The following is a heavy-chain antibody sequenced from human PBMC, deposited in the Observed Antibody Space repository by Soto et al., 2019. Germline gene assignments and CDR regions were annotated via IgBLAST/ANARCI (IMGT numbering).Heavy chain of an antibody. CDR1: GYIFSGNY. CDR2: INAKNGAT. D-gene: IGHD6-19*01. Sequence: QVQLVQSGAEVRKPGASVKVSCKASGYIFSGNYLHWVPRAPGQGLEWMGWINAKNGATNYAQKIRGRATVTRNTSISTTYLELSGLTSDDTAVYYCARAREDSSGWFDHWGQGTQVTVSP. J-gene: IGHJ5*02. CDR3: ARAREDSSGWFDH. V-gene: IGHV1-2*02.